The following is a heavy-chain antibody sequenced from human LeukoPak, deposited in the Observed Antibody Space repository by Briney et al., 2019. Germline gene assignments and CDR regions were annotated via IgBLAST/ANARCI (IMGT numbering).Heavy chain of an antibody. D-gene: IGHD5-12*01. V-gene: IGHV4-59*11. Sequence: SETLSLTCTVSGGSISIHYWSWIRQPPGKGLEWIGYIYYSGSTNYNPSLKSRVTISVDTSKNQFSLKLSSVTAADAAVYYCAREATSWVFDYWGQGTLVTVSS. CDR3: AREATSWVFDY. CDR2: IYYSGST. J-gene: IGHJ4*02. CDR1: GGSISIHY.